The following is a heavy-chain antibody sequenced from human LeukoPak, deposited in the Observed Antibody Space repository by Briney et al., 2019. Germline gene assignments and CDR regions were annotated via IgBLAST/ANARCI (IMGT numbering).Heavy chain of an antibody. Sequence: PGGSLRLSCEVSGLTDSTNFMGWVRQAPGKGLEWVSIIHIGVTTYYADSVRGRFTISRDSFTNTLYLHMNSLRDDDTAVYYCARERGSDWGQGTLVTVSS. V-gene: IGHV3-53*01. CDR1: GLTDSTNF. CDR3: ARERGSD. CDR2: IHIGVTT. J-gene: IGHJ4*02. D-gene: IGHD2-15*01.